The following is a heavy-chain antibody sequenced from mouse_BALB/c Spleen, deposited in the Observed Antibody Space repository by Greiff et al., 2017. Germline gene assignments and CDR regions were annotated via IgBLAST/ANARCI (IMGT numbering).Heavy chain of an antibody. CDR3: ARNYGYGNWFAY. D-gene: IGHD1-2*01. CDR2: ISSGSSTI. J-gene: IGHJ3*01. Sequence: EVHLVESGGGLVQPGGSRKLSCAASGFTFSSFGMHWVRQAPEKGLEWVAYISSGSSTIYYADTVKGRFTISRDNPKNTLFLQMTSLRSEDTAMYYCARNYGYGNWFAYWGQGTLVTVSA. V-gene: IGHV5-17*02. CDR1: GFTFSSFG.